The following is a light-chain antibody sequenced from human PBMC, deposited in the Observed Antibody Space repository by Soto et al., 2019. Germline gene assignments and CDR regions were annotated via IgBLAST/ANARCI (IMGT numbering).Light chain of an antibody. CDR3: QQYYTYPWT. CDR2: SPS. Sequence: AIRMTQSPSSLSASTGDRVTITCRASQDVHSYLGWYQQQPGKAPKLLIYSPSTLQSGVPSRFSGSGSGTDFTLTISYLQSEDFATYYCQQYYTYPWTFGQGTEVEI. V-gene: IGKV1-8*01. J-gene: IGKJ1*01. CDR1: QDVHSY.